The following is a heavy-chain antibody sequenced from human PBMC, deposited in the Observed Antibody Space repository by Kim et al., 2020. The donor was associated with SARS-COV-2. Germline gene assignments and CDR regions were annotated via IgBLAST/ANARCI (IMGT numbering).Heavy chain of an antibody. Sequence: PSRTSRVTLSLDTSKNQFSLKLSSVTAADTAVYYCARLLYYGSGSYHFDYWGQGTLVTVSS. D-gene: IGHD3-10*01. J-gene: IGHJ4*02. CDR3: ARLLYYGSGSYHFDY. V-gene: IGHV4-59*08.